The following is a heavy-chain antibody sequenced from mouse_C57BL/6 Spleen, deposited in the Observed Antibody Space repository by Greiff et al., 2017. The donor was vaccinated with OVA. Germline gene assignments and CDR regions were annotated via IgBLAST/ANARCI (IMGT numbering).Heavy chain of an antibody. CDR1: GYTFTDYE. CDR2: IDPETGGT. CDR3: TRKVDYYGSSSYYYAMDY. V-gene: IGHV1-15*01. Sequence: VQLQQSGAELVRPGASVTLSCKASGYTFTDYEMHWVKQTPVHGLEWIGAIDPETGGTAYNQKFKGKAILTADKSSSTAYMELRSLTSADSAVYYCTRKVDYYGSSSYYYAMDYWGQGTSVTVSS. J-gene: IGHJ4*01. D-gene: IGHD1-1*01.